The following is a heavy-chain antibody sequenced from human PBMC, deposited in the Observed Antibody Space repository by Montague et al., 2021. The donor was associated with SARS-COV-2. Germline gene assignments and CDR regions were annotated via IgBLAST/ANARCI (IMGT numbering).Heavy chain of an antibody. V-gene: IGHV4-34*01. CDR3: ARGHQGVAMIVVVMIGAEYYFDY. J-gene: IGHJ4*02. Sequence: SDTLSLTCAVYGWLFNDYYWSWIRQPPGKGLEWIGEINYGGITNYRPSLKSRVTISADTSKNQFSLKMKSVTAADTANYYCARGHQGVAMIVVVMIGAEYYFDYWGQGSLVTVSS. CDR1: GWLFNDYY. CDR2: INYGGIT. D-gene: IGHD3-22*01.